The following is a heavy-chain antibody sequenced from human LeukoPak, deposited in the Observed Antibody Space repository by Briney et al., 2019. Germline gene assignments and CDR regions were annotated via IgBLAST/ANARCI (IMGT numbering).Heavy chain of an antibody. CDR3: TSSGSYRFDY. D-gene: IGHD1-26*01. V-gene: IGHV3-48*02. CDR1: GFTFSSHS. Sequence: GGSLRLSCAASGFTFSSHSMNWVRQAPGKGLEWVSYISSSSSTIYYADSVKGRFTISRDNAKNSLYLQMNSLRDEDTAVYYCTSSGSYRFDYWGQGTLVTVSS. CDR2: ISSSSSTI. J-gene: IGHJ4*02.